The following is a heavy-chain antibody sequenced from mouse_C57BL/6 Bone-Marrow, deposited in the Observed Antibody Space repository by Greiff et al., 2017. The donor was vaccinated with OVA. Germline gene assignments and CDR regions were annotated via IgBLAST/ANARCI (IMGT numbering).Heavy chain of an antibody. CDR2: IYPGSGNT. Sequence: QVQLKQSGAEVVRPGASVKLSCKASGYTFTDHYINWVKQRPGQGLEWIARIYPGSGNTYYNEKFKGKATLTADKSSNTAYMQLSSLTSEDSAFYVCARDDSYFFEYWGQGTTLTVSS. J-gene: IGHJ2*01. CDR3: ARDDSYFFEY. CDR1: GYTFTDHY. D-gene: IGHD2-3*01. V-gene: IGHV1-76*01.